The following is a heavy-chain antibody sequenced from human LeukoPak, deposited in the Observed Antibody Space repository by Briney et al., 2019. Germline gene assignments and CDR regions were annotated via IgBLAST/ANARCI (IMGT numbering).Heavy chain of an antibody. CDR3: ARGGAYYYDSSGYYGPGAFDI. V-gene: IGHV4-4*02. J-gene: IGHJ3*02. CDR2: IYHSGST. CDR1: GGSISSSNW. D-gene: IGHD3-22*01. Sequence: SGTLSLTCAVSGGSISSSNWWSWVRQPPGKGLEWIGEIYHSGSTNYNPSLKSRVTISVDKSKNQFSLKLSSVTAADTAVYYCARGGAYYYDSSGYYGPGAFDIWGQGTMVTVSS.